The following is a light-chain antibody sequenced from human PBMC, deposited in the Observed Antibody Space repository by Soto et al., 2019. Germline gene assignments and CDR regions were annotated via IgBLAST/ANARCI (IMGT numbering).Light chain of an antibody. Sequence: QSALTQPASVSGSPGQSVTISCTGTRRDIGAYNFVSWYQQHPAKAPKLMLYDVNIRPSGVSNRFSGAKSGNTASLTISGLQAEDEAAYYCTSWTTSTTMIFGGGTKVTVL. CDR1: RRDIGAYNF. CDR2: DVN. CDR3: TSWTTSTTMI. V-gene: IGLV2-14*03. J-gene: IGLJ2*01.